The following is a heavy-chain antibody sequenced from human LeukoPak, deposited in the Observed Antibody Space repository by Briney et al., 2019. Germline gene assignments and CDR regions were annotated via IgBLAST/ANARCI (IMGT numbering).Heavy chain of an antibody. J-gene: IGHJ4*02. Sequence: GGSLRLSCAASGFNFANHAMSWVRQTPGKELEWVSAISGGGDITYYADSVTGRFTISRDNSKDTLFLQMHSLRPGDTAVYYCVREDTPATANYWGQGTLVTISS. V-gene: IGHV3-23*01. CDR3: VREDTPATANY. D-gene: IGHD2-21*02. CDR2: ISGGGDIT. CDR1: GFNFANHA.